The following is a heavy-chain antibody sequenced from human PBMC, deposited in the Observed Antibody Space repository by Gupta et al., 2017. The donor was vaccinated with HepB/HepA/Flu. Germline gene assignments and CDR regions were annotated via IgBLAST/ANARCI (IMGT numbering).Heavy chain of an antibody. CDR2: IGSDFSA. V-gene: IGHV3-23*01. D-gene: IGHD3-3*02. Sequence: EVQLLESGGGLVQPGGSLRLSCAACGLTISGTAMRWVRQAPGKGLEWVSGIGSDFSAHDAYSVRGRFTISRDNAKKTVYLQMKRLRDEDTAVYYWLKELHFWSALDVWGKGTTVQVS. CDR3: LKELHFWSALDV. CDR1: GLTISGTA. J-gene: IGHJ6*03.